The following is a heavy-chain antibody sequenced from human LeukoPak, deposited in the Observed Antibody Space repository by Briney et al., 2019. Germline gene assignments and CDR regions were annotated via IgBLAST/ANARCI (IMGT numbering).Heavy chain of an antibody. V-gene: IGHV3-33*06. CDR3: AKDLFAVAGTQYYFDY. CDR2: IWYDGSNK. Sequence: GRSLRLSCAASGFTFSSYGMHWVRQAPGKGLEWVAVIWYDGSNKYYADSVKGRFTIFRDNSKNTLYLQMNSLRAEDTAVYYCAKDLFAVAGTQYYFDYWGQGTLVTVSS. D-gene: IGHD6-19*01. J-gene: IGHJ4*02. CDR1: GFTFSSYG.